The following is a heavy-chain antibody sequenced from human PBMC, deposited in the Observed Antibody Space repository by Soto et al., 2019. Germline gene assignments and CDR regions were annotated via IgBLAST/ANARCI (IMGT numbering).Heavy chain of an antibody. J-gene: IGHJ4*02. Sequence: DIHWVSQANGQRPEWMGLMNPKSGNTGYAQRFQGRVSMTRDNSITTAYMELRGLRSVDTAVYYCACAHVDRYSADCCCSWGRGTPVTVSS. D-gene: IGHD2-21*02. V-gene: IGHV1-8*01. CDR3: ACAHVDRYSADCCCS. CDR1: D. CDR2: MNPKSGNT.